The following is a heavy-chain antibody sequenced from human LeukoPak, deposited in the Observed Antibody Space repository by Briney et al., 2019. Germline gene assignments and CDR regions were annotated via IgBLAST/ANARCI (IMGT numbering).Heavy chain of an antibody. J-gene: IGHJ3*02. CDR2: IWDDGSKK. V-gene: IGHV3-30*02. CDR1: GLTFTNYG. CDR3: AKGFDDFDI. D-gene: IGHD3-9*01. Sequence: GGSLRLSCVVSGLTFTNYGMHWVRQAPGKGLEWLAVIWDDGSKKYYAESVKGRFTISRDNSKNTLYLQMNSLRAEDTAVYYCAKGFDDFDIWGQGTMVTVSS.